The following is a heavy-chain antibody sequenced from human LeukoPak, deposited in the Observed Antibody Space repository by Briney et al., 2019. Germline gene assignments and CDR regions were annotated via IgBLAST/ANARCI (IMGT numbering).Heavy chain of an antibody. J-gene: IGHJ4*02. V-gene: IGHV3-21*04. CDR2: ISSSSPYI. D-gene: IGHD4-17*01. CDR3: AKALDTVYFDY. CDR1: GFTFSDYS. Sequence: GGSLRLSCAASGFTFSDYSMNWVRQAPGKGLEWVASISSSSPYIYYADSVKGRFTISRDNSKNTLYLQMNSLRAEDTAVYYCAKALDTVYFDYWGQGTLVTVSS.